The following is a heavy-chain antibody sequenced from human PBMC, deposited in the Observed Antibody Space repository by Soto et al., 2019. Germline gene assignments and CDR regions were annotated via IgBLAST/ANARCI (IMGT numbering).Heavy chain of an antibody. J-gene: IGHJ3*02. CDR1: GFTFSDYV. D-gene: IGHD2-2*01. CDR2: ISSSSSYI. Sequence: PGVSLRLSCEASGFTFSDYVMNWVRQGPGKGLEWVSSISSSSSYIYYADSVKGRFTISRDNAKNSLYLQMNSLRAEDTAVYYCARVGGGYQLLHAFDISGQGPMVTVSS. V-gene: IGHV3-21*01. CDR3: ARVGGGYQLLHAFDI.